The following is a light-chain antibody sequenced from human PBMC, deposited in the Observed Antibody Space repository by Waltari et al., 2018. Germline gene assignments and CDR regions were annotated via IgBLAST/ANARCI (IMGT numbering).Light chain of an antibody. CDR3: LLFMGNGIWV. CDR2: NTN. J-gene: IGLJ3*02. V-gene: IGLV8-61*01. Sequence: QTVVTQEPSFSVSPGGTVTLTCGLISGSVSNSYYPSWYQQTPGQAPRTVIYNTNTRSSWVPDRFSGSILGNKAALTITGAQSDDESDYYCLLFMGNGIWVFGGGTKLTVL. CDR1: SGSVSNSYY.